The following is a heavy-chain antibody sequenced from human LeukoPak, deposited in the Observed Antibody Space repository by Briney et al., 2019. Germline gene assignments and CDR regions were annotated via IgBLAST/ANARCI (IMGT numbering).Heavy chain of an antibody. CDR3: ASSPKRYIAAALFWFDP. J-gene: IGHJ5*02. Sequence: GGSLRLSCATSGFTVSSNYMSWVRQAPGKGLEWVSVIYSGGSTYYADSVKGRFTISRDNSKNTLYLQMNSLRAEDTAVYYCASSPKRYIAAALFWFDPWGQGTLVTVSS. CDR2: IYSGGST. D-gene: IGHD6-13*01. V-gene: IGHV3-66*01. CDR1: GFTVSSNY.